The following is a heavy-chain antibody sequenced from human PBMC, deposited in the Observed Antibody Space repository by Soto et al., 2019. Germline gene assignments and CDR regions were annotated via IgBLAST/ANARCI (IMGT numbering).Heavy chain of an antibody. D-gene: IGHD3-10*02. V-gene: IGHV3-74*01. J-gene: IGHJ4*02. CDR2: ISTDGSST. CDR3: ARDMLGPRAFDY. CDR1: GFTFSSHW. Sequence: EVQLVESGGGIVQPGGSLRLSCSVSGFTFSSHWMHWVRQAPGKGLVWVSRISTDGSSTTYADSVKGRVTISRDNAKNTLYLDMSSLRAEDTAVYYCARDMLGPRAFDYWGQGNLVTVSS.